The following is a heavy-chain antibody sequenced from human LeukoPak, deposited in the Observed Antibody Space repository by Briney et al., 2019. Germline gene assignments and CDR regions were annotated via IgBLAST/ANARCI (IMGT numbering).Heavy chain of an antibody. Sequence: PEASVKVSCKASGYTFTSYDINWVRQATGQGLEWMGWMNPNSGNTGYAQKFQGRVTMTRNTSISTAYMELSSLRSEDTAVYYCAKDKSRSWAWDYWGQETLVTVSS. CDR2: MNPNSGNT. CDR3: AKDKSRSWAWDY. J-gene: IGHJ4*02. CDR1: GYTFTSYD. D-gene: IGHD6-13*01. V-gene: IGHV1-8*01.